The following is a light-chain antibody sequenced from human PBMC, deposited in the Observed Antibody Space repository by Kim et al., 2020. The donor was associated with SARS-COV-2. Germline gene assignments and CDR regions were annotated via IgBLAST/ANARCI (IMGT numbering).Light chain of an antibody. Sequence: GKTVTISCTRRSGSIASNYVQWYRQRPGSAPTSVIYEDNQRASGVPDRFSGSIDSSSNSASLTISGLKTEDEADYYCQSYDSNTRVFGGGTQLTVL. CDR2: EDN. J-gene: IGLJ3*02. CDR3: QSYDSNTRV. CDR1: SGSIASNY. V-gene: IGLV6-57*03.